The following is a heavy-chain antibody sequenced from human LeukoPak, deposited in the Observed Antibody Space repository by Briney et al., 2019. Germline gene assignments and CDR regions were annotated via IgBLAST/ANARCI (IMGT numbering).Heavy chain of an antibody. V-gene: IGHV4-34*01. CDR2: INHSGST. J-gene: IGHJ4*02. CDR1: GGSFSGYY. CDR3: ARGGWYGRPIDY. D-gene: IGHD6-19*01. Sequence: SETLSLTCAVYGGSFSGYYWSWIRQPPGKGLEWIGEINHSGSTNYNPSLKSRVTISVDPSKTQFSLKLSSVTAADTAVYYCARGGWYGRPIDYWGQGTLVTVSS.